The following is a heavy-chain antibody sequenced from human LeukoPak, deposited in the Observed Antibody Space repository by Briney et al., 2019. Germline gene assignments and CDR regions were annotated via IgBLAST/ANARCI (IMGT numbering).Heavy chain of an antibody. CDR1: GFTFSSYG. Sequence: GRSLRLSCAASGFTFSSYGMHWVRQAPGKGLEWVAVISYDGSNKYYADSVKGRFTISRDNSKNTLYLQMNSLRAEDTAVYYCAKESGDLGDYWGQGTLVTVSS. CDR3: AKESGDLGDY. V-gene: IGHV3-30*18. J-gene: IGHJ4*02. D-gene: IGHD4-17*01. CDR2: ISYDGSNK.